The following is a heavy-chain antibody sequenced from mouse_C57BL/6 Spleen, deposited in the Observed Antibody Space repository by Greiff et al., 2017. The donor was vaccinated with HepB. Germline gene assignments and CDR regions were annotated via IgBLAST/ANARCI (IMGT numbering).Heavy chain of an antibody. V-gene: IGHV5-4*03. CDR1: GFTFSSYA. J-gene: IGHJ2*01. CDR3: ARGNGYYGY. Sequence: VKVVESGGGLVKPGGSLKLSCAASGFTFSSYAMSWVRQTPEKRLEWVATISDGGSYTYYPDNVKGRFTISRDNAKNNLYLQMSHLKSEDTAMYYCARGNGYYGYWGQGTTLTVSS. CDR2: ISDGGSYT. D-gene: IGHD2-3*01.